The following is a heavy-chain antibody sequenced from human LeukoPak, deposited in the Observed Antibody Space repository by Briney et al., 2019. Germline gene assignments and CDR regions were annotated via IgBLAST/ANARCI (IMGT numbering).Heavy chain of an antibody. CDR3: TRAFSSWSDYFDY. Sequence: SGGSLRLSCEASGFTFSDYWMSWVRQAPGKGLELVAIIKEDGSEKFYVGSVKGRFTISRDNAKNSLYLQMDNLRAEDTAAYYCTRAFSSWSDYFDYWGQGTLVTVSS. D-gene: IGHD6-13*01. V-gene: IGHV3-7*04. CDR2: IKEDGSEK. CDR1: GFTFSDYW. J-gene: IGHJ4*02.